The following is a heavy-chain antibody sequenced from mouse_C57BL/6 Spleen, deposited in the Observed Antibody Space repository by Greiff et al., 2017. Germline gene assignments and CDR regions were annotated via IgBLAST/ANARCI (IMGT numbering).Heavy chain of an antibody. D-gene: IGHD1-1*02. CDR3: ARGAMAYYFGY. CDR1: GYTFTSYW. Sequence: QVQLQQPGAELVRPGSSVKLSCKASGYTFTSYWMDWVKQRPGQGLEWIGNIYPSDSETHYNQKFKDKATLTVDKSSSTAYMQLSSLTSEDSAVYCCARGAMAYYFGYGGRGTTLTVPS. CDR2: IYPSDSET. V-gene: IGHV1-61*01. J-gene: IGHJ2*01.